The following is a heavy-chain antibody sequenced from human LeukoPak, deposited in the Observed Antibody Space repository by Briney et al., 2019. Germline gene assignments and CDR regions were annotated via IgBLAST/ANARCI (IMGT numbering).Heavy chain of an antibody. CDR2: IYTSGST. CDR1: GGSISSGSYY. V-gene: IGHV4-61*02. D-gene: IGHD3-10*01. CDR3: ARGMVRGVNLWFDP. J-gene: IGHJ5*02. Sequence: SETLSLTCTVSGGSISSGSYYWSWIRQPAGKGLEWIGRIYTSGSTNYNPSLKSRVTISVDTSKNQFSLKLSSVTAADTAVYYCARGMVRGVNLWFDPWGQGTLVTVSS.